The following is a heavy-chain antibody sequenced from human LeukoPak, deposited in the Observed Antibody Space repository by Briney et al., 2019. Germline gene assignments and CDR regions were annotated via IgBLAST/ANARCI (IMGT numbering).Heavy chain of an antibody. CDR2: IYYSGST. CDR1: GGSFSGYY. D-gene: IGHD6-19*01. CDR3: ARVQTGYSSGWYYYYYYYMDV. J-gene: IGHJ6*03. Sequence: PSETLSLTCAVYGGSFSGYYWSWIRQPPGKGLEWIGYIYYSGSTNYNPSLKSRVTISVDTSKNQFSLKLSSVAAANTAVYYCARVQTGYSSGWYYYYYYYMDVWGKGTTVTISS. V-gene: IGHV4-59*01.